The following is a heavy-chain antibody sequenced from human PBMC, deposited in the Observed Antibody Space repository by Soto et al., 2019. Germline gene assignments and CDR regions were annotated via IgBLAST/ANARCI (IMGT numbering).Heavy chain of an antibody. CDR2: IGTGHTP. Sequence: GGSLRLSCAASGFTFSSHAMSWVCRAPGKGLDWVSTIGTGHTPYYADSVKGRFTISRDNSKSTLYLQMNGLGDADTGIYYCARGSRGGAARRPTFYYWGRGTLVTVSS. D-gene: IGHD6-6*01. CDR3: ARGSRGGAARRPTFYY. CDR1: GFTFSSHA. V-gene: IGHV3-23*01. J-gene: IGHJ4*02.